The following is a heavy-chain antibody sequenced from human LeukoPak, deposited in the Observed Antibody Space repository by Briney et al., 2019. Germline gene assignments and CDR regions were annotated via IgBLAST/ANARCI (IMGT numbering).Heavy chain of an antibody. CDR3: AKDSDYYGSRGMADY. J-gene: IGHJ4*02. CDR1: GVTVSSDA. D-gene: IGHD3-10*01. CDR2: ISGSGGST. Sequence: PGGSLRPSWAACGVTVSSDAMSWGRQAPGKGLEWVSAISGSGGSTYYADSVKGRFTISRDNSKNTLYLQMNSLRAEDTAVYYCAKDSDYYGSRGMADYWGQGTLVTVSS. V-gene: IGHV3-23*01.